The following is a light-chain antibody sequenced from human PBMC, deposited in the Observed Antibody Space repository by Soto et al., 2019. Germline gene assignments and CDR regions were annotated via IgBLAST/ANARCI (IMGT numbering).Light chain of an antibody. V-gene: IGLV2-14*01. CDR1: SSDVGGYDY. CDR3: SSYSISTAYL. CDR2: EVN. Sequence: QSVLTQPASVSGSPGQSITISCTGTSSDVGGYDYVSWYQLHRGKAPKLMVFEVNNRPSGVSYRFSGSKSGNTASLTISGLQAEDEADYFCSSYSISTAYLFGTGTKVTVL. J-gene: IGLJ1*01.